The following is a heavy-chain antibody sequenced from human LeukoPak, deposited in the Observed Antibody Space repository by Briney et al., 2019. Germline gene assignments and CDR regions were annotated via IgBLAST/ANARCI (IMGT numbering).Heavy chain of an antibody. CDR2: ICKTGRAT. Sequence: PGGSLRLSCAASGFTFSTYAMAWVRQTPGKGLEWVSSICKTGRATCYADSVKGRFTISRDISKDTLYLQMNSLTAEDTAIYYCAKPFSSGSDSSYSAFDYWGQGSLVTVSS. CDR3: AKPFSSGSDSSYSAFDY. D-gene: IGHD3-10*01. J-gene: IGHJ4*02. CDR1: GFTFSTYA. V-gene: IGHV3-23*01.